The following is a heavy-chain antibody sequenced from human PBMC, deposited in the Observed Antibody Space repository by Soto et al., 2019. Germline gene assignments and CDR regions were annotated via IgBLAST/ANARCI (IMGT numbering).Heavy chain of an antibody. CDR1: GGSISSYY. Sequence: NPSETLSLTCTVSGGSISSYYWSWIRQPPGKGLEWIGYIYYSGSTNYNPSLKSRVTISVDTSKNQFSLKLSSVTAADTAVYYCARDSGTYYYDSSGYYDPSAFDIWGQGTMVTVSS. D-gene: IGHD3-22*01. CDR2: IYYSGST. CDR3: ARDSGTYYYDSSGYYDPSAFDI. J-gene: IGHJ3*02. V-gene: IGHV4-59*01.